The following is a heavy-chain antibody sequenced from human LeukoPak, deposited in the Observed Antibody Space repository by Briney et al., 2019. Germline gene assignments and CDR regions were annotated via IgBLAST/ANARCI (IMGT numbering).Heavy chain of an antibody. CDR3: AKDASLEWSIDY. CDR1: GFTFSSYS. J-gene: IGHJ4*02. D-gene: IGHD3-3*01. V-gene: IGHV3-23*01. Sequence: GGSLRLSCAASGFTFSSYSMNWVRQAPGKGLEWVSAISGSGGSTYYADSVKGRFTISRDNSKNTLYLQMNSLRAEDTAVYYCAKDASLEWSIDYWGQGTLVTVSS. CDR2: ISGSGGST.